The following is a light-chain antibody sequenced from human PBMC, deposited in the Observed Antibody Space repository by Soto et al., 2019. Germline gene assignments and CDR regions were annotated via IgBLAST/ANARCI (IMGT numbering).Light chain of an antibody. V-gene: IGKV3-11*01. Sequence: EIVLTQSPATLSLSPGERATLSCRASQSVSSYLAWYQQKPGQAPRLLIYDASNRATGIPARFSGSGSGTDFTLTIGSLEPDDFAVYYCQQRSDWPSTCGGGTKVQIK. J-gene: IGKJ4*01. CDR3: QQRSDWPST. CDR1: QSVSSY. CDR2: DAS.